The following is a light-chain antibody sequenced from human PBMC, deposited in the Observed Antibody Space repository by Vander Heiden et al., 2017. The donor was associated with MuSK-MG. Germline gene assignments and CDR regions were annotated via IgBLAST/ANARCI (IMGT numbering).Light chain of an antibody. J-gene: IGLJ3*02. CDR2: HVT. V-gene: IGLV2-11*01. CDR3: CSSAGSDIWV. Sequence: QSALTQPRSVSGSPGQSVTISCTGTSSDVGGSNYVSWYQQYPGKAPKFRMYHVTKRPSGVPDRFSGSKSGNTASLTISGLQAEDEADDDCCSSAGSDIWVFGGGTKLTVL. CDR1: SSDVGGSNY.